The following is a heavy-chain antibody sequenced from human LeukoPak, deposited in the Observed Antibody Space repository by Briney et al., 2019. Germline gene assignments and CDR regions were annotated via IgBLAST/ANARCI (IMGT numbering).Heavy chain of an antibody. CDR2: IWYDGSNK. J-gene: IGHJ4*02. V-gene: IGHV3-33*01. Sequence: PGRSLRLSCAASGFTFSSYGMHWVRQAPGKGLGWVAVIWYDGSNKYYADSVKGRFTISRDNSKNTLYLQMNSLRAEDTAVYYCARDTGTSSPLRNWGQGTLVTVSS. D-gene: IGHD1-14*01. CDR1: GFTFSSYG. CDR3: ARDTGTSSPLRN.